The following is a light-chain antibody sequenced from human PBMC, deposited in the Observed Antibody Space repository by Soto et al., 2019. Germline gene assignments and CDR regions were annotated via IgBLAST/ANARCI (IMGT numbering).Light chain of an antibody. J-gene: IGLJ1*01. CDR2: DVN. CDR3: CSYAGGYTYV. Sequence: QSALTQPRSVSGSPGQSVTIPCAGTSSDVGGYNYVSWYQHHPGKAPKFMISDVNKRPSGVPDRFSGSKSGNTASLTISGLQAEDEADYYCCSYAGGYTYVFGTGTKLTVL. CDR1: SSDVGGYNY. V-gene: IGLV2-11*01.